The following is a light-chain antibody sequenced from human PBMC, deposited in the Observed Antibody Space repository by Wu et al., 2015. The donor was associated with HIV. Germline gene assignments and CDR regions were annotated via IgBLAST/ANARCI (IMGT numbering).Light chain of an antibody. J-gene: IGKJ3*01. Sequence: AIQLTQSPSSLSASVGDRVTITCRASQGISSALAWYQQKPGKAPKLLIYDASSLESGVPSRFSGSGSGTDFTLTISSLQPEDFATYYCQQFNSYPPIFTFGPGTQSGYQT. CDR2: DAS. CDR1: QGISSA. V-gene: IGKV1-13*02. CDR3: QQFNSYPPIFT.